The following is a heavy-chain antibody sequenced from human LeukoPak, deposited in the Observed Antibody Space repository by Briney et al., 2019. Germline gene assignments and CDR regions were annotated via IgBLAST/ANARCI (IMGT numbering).Heavy chain of an antibody. Sequence: GGSLRLSCAASGFTSSSYAMSWVRQTPGKGLEWVSVIFGSKNIYYADSVKGRFTVSKDNSKNTVYLQMNSLRVEDTAIYYCARGLGAYGSSWYFFYGLDVWGRGTTVIVSS. V-gene: IGHV3-66*01. J-gene: IGHJ6*02. CDR2: IFGSKNI. CDR3: ARGLGAYGSSWYFFYGLDV. CDR1: GFTSSSYA. D-gene: IGHD6-13*01.